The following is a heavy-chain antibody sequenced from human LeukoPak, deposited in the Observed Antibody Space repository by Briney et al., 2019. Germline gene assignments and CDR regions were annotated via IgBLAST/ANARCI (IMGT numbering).Heavy chain of an antibody. Sequence: SVTVSCKASGGTFSSYAISWVRQAPGQGLEWMGGIIPIFGTANYAQKFQGRVTITADESTSTAYMELSSLRSEDTAVYYCAIRGYSYGSSAAFDIWGQGTMVTVSS. CDR3: AIRGYSYGSSAAFDI. CDR1: GGTFSSYA. V-gene: IGHV1-69*13. CDR2: IIPIFGTA. J-gene: IGHJ3*02. D-gene: IGHD5-18*01.